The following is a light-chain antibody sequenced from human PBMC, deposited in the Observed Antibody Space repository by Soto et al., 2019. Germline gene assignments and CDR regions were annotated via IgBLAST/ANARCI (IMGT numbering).Light chain of an antibody. J-gene: IGLJ2*01. CDR2: EVT. V-gene: IGLV2-14*01. Sequence: QSVLTQPASVSGSPGQSITISCTGTSSDVAAYNYVSWYQQHPGKAPKLMIYEVTNRPSGVSNRFSGSKSDNTASLTISGLQAEDEADYYCSSFTTSSTPVVFGGGTKVTVL. CDR1: SSDVAAYNY. CDR3: SSFTTSSTPVV.